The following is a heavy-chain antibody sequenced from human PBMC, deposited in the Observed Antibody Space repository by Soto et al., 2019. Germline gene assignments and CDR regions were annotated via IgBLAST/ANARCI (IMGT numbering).Heavy chain of an antibody. Sequence: PGGSLRLSCAASGFTFSSYGMHWVRQAPGKGLEWVAVISYDGSNKYYADSVKGRFTISRDNSKNTLYLQMNSLRAEDTAVYYCAKDSSRIRFLEWHHDYYGMDVWGQGTTVTVSS. J-gene: IGHJ6*02. D-gene: IGHD3-3*01. CDR3: AKDSSRIRFLEWHHDYYGMDV. V-gene: IGHV3-30*18. CDR1: GFTFSSYG. CDR2: ISYDGSNK.